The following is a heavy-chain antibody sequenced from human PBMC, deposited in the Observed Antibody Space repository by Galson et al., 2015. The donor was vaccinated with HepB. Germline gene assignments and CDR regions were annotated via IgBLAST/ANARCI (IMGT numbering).Heavy chain of an antibody. CDR1: GFTFSSYG. J-gene: IGHJ3*02. CDR3: ARDPQPWGRYDAFDI. V-gene: IGHV3-33*08. D-gene: IGHD3-16*01. CDR2: IWYDGSNK. Sequence: SLRLSCAASGFTFSSYGMHWVRQAPGKGLEWVAVIWYDGSNKYYADSVKGRFTISRDNSKNTLYLQMNSLRAEDTAVYYCARDPQPWGRYDAFDIWGQGTMVTVSS.